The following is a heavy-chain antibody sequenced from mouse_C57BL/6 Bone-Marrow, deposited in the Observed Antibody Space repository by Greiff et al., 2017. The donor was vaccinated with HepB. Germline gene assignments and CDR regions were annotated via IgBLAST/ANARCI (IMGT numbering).Heavy chain of an antibody. CDR1: GYTFTSYG. CDR3: ARWLLPMDY. CDR2: IYPRSGNT. Sequence: VKVVESGAELARPGASVKLSCKASGYTFTSYGISWVKQRTGQGLEWIGEIYPRSGNTYYNEKFKGKATLTADKSSSTAYMELRSLTSEDSAVYFCARWLLPMDYWGQGTSVTVSS. J-gene: IGHJ4*01. D-gene: IGHD2-3*01. V-gene: IGHV1-81*01.